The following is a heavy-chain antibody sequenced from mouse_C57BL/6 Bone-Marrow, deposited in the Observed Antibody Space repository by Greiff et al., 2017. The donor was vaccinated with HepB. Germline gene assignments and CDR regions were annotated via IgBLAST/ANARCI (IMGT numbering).Heavy chain of an antibody. J-gene: IGHJ3*01. CDR2: IYPSDSET. CDR1: GYTFTSYW. Sequence: VKLQQPGAELVRPGSSVKLSCKASGYTFTSYWMDWVKQRPGQGLEWIGNIYPSDSETHYNQKFKDKATLTVDKSSSTAYMQLSSLTSEDSAVYYCAILRGFAYWGQGTLVTVSA. V-gene: IGHV1-61*01. CDR3: AILRGFAY.